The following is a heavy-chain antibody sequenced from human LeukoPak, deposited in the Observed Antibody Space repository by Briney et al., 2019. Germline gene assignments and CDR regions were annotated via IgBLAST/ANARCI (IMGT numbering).Heavy chain of an antibody. V-gene: IGHV4-34*01. D-gene: IGHD2-2*01. CDR3: ARFGVYCSSRSCPKLYYFDY. CDR2: IHHSGST. Sequence: PSETLSLTCTVPGGSISSYYWSWIRQPPGKGLEWIGEIHHSGSTNYNPSLESRVTLSVDTSKNQFSLRLTSVTAADTAVYYCARFGVYCSSRSCPKLYYFDYWGQGTLVTVSS. J-gene: IGHJ4*02. CDR1: GGSISSYY.